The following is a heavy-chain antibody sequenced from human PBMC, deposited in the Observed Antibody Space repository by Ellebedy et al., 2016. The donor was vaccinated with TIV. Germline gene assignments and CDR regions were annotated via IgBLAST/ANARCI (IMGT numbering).Heavy chain of an antibody. CDR1: GFTFSSYS. CDR3: ARDHLDDSSGYYW. CDR2: ISSSSSYI. Sequence: GGSLRLXXAASGFTFSSYSMNWVRQAPGKGLEWVSSISSSSSYIYYADSVKGRFTISRDNAKNSLYLQMNSLRAEDTAVYYCARDHLDDSSGYYWWGQGTLVTVSS. D-gene: IGHD3-22*01. V-gene: IGHV3-21*01. J-gene: IGHJ4*02.